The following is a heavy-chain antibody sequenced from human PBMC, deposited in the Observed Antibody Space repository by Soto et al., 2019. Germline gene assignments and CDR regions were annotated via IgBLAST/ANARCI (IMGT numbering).Heavy chain of an antibody. D-gene: IGHD2-8*01. CDR3: ARCHVEMSNGYYGMDV. CDR1: GFTFSSYA. J-gene: IGHJ6*02. CDR2: ISYDGSNK. V-gene: IGHV3-30-3*01. Sequence: GGSLRLSCAASGFTFSSYAMHWVRQAPGKGLEWVAVISYDGSNKYYADSVKGRFTISRDNSKNTLYLQMNSLRAEDTAVYYCARCHVEMSNGYYGMDVWGQGTTVTVSS.